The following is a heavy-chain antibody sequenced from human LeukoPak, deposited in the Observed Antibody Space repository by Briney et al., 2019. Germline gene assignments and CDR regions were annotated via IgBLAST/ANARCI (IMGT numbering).Heavy chain of an antibody. V-gene: IGHV3-11*01. Sequence: PGGSLRLSCVASGFSFRDYYFSWVRQAPGQGLKWLSFISASGNIIHYEDSVKGRFTISRDDAKNSVFLQMDSLRTEDTALYYCARHMVITPFDSWGQGTLVTVSS. CDR1: GFSFRDYY. CDR3: ARHMVITPFDS. D-gene: IGHD4/OR15-4a*01. J-gene: IGHJ4*02. CDR2: ISASGNII.